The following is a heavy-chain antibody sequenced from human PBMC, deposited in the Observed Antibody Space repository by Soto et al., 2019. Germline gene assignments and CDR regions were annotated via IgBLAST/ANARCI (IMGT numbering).Heavy chain of an antibody. D-gene: IGHD4-17*01. V-gene: IGHV4-59*01. Sequence: PSETLSLTCTVSGGSISSYYWSWIRQPPGKRLEWIWYIYYSVTTNYNPSLKGRVTISVDTSKNQFSLKLTSVTAPDTAVYYCAREVFSRPYTRGQDYPDGAFDVGGQGRMVTVSS. CDR1: GGSISSYY. CDR3: AREVFSRPYTRGQDYPDGAFDV. CDR2: IYYSVTT. J-gene: IGHJ3*01.